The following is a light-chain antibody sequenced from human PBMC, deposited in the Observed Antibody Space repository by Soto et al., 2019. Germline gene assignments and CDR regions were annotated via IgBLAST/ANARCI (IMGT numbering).Light chain of an antibody. CDR3: QQYAGTPNT. CDR2: DAS. V-gene: IGKV3-20*01. CDR1: QSVTSNY. Sequence: EIVLTQSPGTLSLSPGERDTLSCRASQSVTSNYLAWYQQKPGQAPRLVIYDASSRATGIPDRFSGSGYETDFTLTINRLEPEDFALYDCQQYAGTPNTFGQGTNLEIK. J-gene: IGKJ2*01.